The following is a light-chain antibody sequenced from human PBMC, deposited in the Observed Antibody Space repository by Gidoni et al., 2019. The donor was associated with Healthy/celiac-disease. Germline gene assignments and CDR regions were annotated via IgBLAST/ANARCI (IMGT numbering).Light chain of an antibody. J-gene: IGKJ4*01. CDR1: QSVSSSY. CDR2: GAS. CDR3: QQYGSSPLLT. Sequence: DIVLTQSPGTLSLSPGERATLSCRASQSVSSSYLAWYQQKPGQAPRLLIYGASSRATGIPDRLSGSGSGTDFTLTISRLEPEDFAVYYCQQYGSSPLLTFGGGTKVEIK. V-gene: IGKV3-20*01.